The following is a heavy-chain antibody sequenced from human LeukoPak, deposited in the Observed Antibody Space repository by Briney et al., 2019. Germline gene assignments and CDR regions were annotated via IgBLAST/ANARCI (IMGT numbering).Heavy chain of an antibody. J-gene: IGHJ2*01. V-gene: IGHV3-23*01. CDR3: ARERPETAMISGDYYDSSGYYSARGYFDL. CDR1: GFTFSSYA. CDR2: VGTSADT. D-gene: IGHD3-22*01. Sequence: GGSLRLSCLASGFTFSSYAMDWVRQAPGQGLQWVSAVGTSADTYYADSVKGRFTISRDNSKNTLYLQMNSLRAEDTAVYYCARERPETAMISGDYYDSSGYYSARGYFDLWGRGTLVTVSS.